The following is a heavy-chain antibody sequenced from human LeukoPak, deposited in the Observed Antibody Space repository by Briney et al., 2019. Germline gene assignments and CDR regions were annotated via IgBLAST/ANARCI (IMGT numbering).Heavy chain of an antibody. D-gene: IGHD3-10*01. Sequence: SETLSLTCTVSGGSISSYYWSWIRQPAGKGLEWIGRIYTSGSTNYNPSLKSRVTMSVDTSKNQFSLKLSSVTAADTAVYYCARGVRMVRGVMGFRAFDIWGQGTMVTVSS. CDR2: IYTSGST. CDR3: ARGVRMVRGVMGFRAFDI. V-gene: IGHV4-4*07. J-gene: IGHJ3*02. CDR1: GGSISSYY.